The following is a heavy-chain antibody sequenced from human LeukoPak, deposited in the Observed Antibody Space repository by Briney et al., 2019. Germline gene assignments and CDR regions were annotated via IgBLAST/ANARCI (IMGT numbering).Heavy chain of an antibody. V-gene: IGHV1-69*05. CDR2: IIPIFGTA. D-gene: IGHD2-15*01. J-gene: IGHJ6*03. CDR3: ARSLLGYCSGGSCQLSTGYYYYYMDV. CDR1: GGTFSSYA. Sequence: SVKVSCKASGGTFSSYAISWVRQAPGQGLEWMGRIIPIFGTANYAQKFQGRVTITTDESTSTAYMELSSLRSEDTAVYYCARSLLGYCSGGSCQLSTGYYYYYMDVWGKGTMVTVSS.